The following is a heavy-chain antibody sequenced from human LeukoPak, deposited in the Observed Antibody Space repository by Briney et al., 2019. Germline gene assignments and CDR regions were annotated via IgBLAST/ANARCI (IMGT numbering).Heavy chain of an antibody. D-gene: IGHD3-10*01. CDR2: IYYSGST. J-gene: IGHJ4*02. CDR1: GGSISSSSYY. CDR3: ARVLLGYGSGSYFIPPSFDY. Sequence: SETLSLTCTVSGGSISSSSYYWGWIRQPPGKGLEWIGSIYYSGSTYYNPSLKSRVTISVDTSKNQFSLKLSSVTAADTAVYYCARVLLGYGSGSYFIPPSFDYWGQGTLVTVSS. V-gene: IGHV4-39*07.